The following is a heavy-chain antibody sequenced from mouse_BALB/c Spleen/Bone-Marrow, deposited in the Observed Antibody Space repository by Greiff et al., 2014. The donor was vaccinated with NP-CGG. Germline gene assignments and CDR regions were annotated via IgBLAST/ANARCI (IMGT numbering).Heavy chain of an antibody. Sequence: VQLEESGADLVKPGASVKLSCTTSGFNIKSNFMHWVKQRPEQGLEWIGRIDPASGNTKYDPKFQGKATITADTSSNKVSLQLSGLTSEDTAVYYCAHDAPFTYWGQGTLVTVSA. V-gene: IGHV14-3*02. J-gene: IGHJ3*01. CDR3: AHDAPFTY. CDR1: GFNIKSNF. CDR2: IDPASGNT. D-gene: IGHD2-3*01.